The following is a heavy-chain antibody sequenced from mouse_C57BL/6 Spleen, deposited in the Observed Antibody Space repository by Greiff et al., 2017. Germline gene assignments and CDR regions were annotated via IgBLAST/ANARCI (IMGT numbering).Heavy chain of an antibody. J-gene: IGHJ4*01. D-gene: IGHD1-1*01. Sequence: LQQPGAELVRPGTSVKLSCKASGYTFTSYWMHWVKQRPGQGLEWIGVIDPSDSYTNYNQKFKGKATLTVDTSSSTAYMQLSSLSSEDSAVYYCARSYYGSSHAMDYWGQGTSVTVSS. CDR1: GYTFTSYW. CDR3: ARSYYGSSHAMDY. CDR2: IDPSDSYT. V-gene: IGHV1-59*01.